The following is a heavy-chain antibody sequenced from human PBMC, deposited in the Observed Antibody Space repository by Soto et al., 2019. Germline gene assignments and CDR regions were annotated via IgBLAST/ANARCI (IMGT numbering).Heavy chain of an antibody. J-gene: IGHJ4*02. V-gene: IGHV3-74*03. CDR3: TRGSSGYGNFDY. D-gene: IGHD5-12*01. CDR1: GFSFNPW. Sequence: EVQLVESGGGVVQPGGPLGLSCAASGFSFNPWMPWLRQAPGKGLVWLLRINRAGSSTTYADSVEGRFFVSRDNAKNTLYMQINRLTADDTAVYYSTRGSSGYGNFDYWGQGGLLTVSS. CDR2: INRAGSST.